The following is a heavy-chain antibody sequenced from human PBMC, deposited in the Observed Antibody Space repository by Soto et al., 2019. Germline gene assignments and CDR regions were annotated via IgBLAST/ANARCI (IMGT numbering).Heavy chain of an antibody. CDR3: ATTGMGVTFYYYYYGMDV. Sequence: EVQLVESGGGLVQPGGSLRLSCAASGFTVSTNYMTWVRLAPGKGLEWVSVIFYGGSTYYADSVKGRFTISRDNTKNTPYLQMHSLRAEDTAVYYGATTGMGVTFYYYYYGMDVWGQGTTVTVSS. V-gene: IGHV3-66*01. D-gene: IGHD1-26*01. CDR2: IFYGGST. CDR1: GFTVSTNY. J-gene: IGHJ6*02.